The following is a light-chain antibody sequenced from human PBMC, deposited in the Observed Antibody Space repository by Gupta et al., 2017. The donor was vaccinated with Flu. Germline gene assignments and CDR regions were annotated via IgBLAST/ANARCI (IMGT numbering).Light chain of an antibody. CDR2: DNK. CDR3: QSFDTGRSGYV. Sequence: QSVLTQPPSVSGAPGQGVPISCAGRSPHLGANMVVHWYQQLPGTTPRLIIYDNKNRPAGVPDRFSGSKSGTTASLAITALQAEDEATYYCQSFDTGRSGYVFGTGTKVFVL. V-gene: IGLV1-40*01. CDR1: SPHLGANMV. J-gene: IGLJ1*01.